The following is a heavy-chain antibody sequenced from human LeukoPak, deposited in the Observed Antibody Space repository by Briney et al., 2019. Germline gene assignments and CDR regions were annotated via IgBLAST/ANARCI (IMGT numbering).Heavy chain of an antibody. CDR3: AKSNGYGLVDI. V-gene: IGHV4-59*12. CDR2: IFYSGST. Sequence: GSLRLSCAASGFTFSSYSMNWVRQAPGKGLEWIGNIFYSGSTYYSPSLRSRVTISLDTSRSQFSLKLNSVTAADTAVYYCAKSNGYGLVDIWGQGTMVTVSS. D-gene: IGHD3-10*01. J-gene: IGHJ3*02. CDR1: GFTFSSYS.